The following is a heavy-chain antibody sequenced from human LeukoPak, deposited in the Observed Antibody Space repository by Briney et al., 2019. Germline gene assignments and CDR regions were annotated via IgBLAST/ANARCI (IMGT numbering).Heavy chain of an antibody. CDR3: AKGYCSSTSCSYMDV. Sequence: QSGGSLRLSCAASGFTFSSYGMHWVRQAPGKGLEWVAVIWYDGSNKYYADSVKGRFTISRDNSKNTLYLQMNSLRAEDTAVYYCAKGYCSSTSCSYMDVWGKGTTVTVSS. CDR2: IWYDGSNK. V-gene: IGHV3-33*06. CDR1: GFTFSSYG. D-gene: IGHD2-2*01. J-gene: IGHJ6*03.